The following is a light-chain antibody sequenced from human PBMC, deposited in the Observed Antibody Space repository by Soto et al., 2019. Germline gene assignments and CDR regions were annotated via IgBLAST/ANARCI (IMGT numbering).Light chain of an antibody. Sequence: EKLMTQSPATLSVSPGERATLSCRASQSVGSDLAWYQQKPGQPPRLLIYDASTRATGIPSRFRGSGSGTEFTLTISSLKSEDFEVYYCQQYDNWPRTFGQGTKVDIK. V-gene: IGKV3-15*01. CDR1: QSVGSD. CDR3: QQYDNWPRT. CDR2: DAS. J-gene: IGKJ1*01.